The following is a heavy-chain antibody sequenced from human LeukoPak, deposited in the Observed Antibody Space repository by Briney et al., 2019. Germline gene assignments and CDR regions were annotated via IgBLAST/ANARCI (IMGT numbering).Heavy chain of an antibody. Sequence: GGSLRLSCAASGFTFSSYSMNWVRQAPGKGLEYVSAISSNGGSTYYADSVKGRFTISRDNSKNTLYLQMSSLRAEDTAVYYCVKEVAVEMATILDYWGQGTLVTVSS. J-gene: IGHJ4*02. V-gene: IGHV3-64D*06. CDR3: VKEVAVEMATILDY. CDR2: ISSNGGST. CDR1: GFTFSSYS. D-gene: IGHD5-24*01.